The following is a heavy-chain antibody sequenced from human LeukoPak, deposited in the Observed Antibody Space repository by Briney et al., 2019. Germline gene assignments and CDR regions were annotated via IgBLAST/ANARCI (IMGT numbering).Heavy chain of an antibody. CDR3: ARAREAAGTGSDY. CDR1: GYTFTTYG. J-gene: IGHJ4*02. V-gene: IGHV1-18*01. CDR2: ISAYNGNT. D-gene: IGHD6-13*01. Sequence: ASVKVSCKASGYTFTTYGINWVRQAPGQGLEWMGWISAYNGNTNYAQKLQGRVTMTTDTSTSTAYMELRSLTSDDTAVYYCARAREAAGTGSDYWGQGTLVTVSS.